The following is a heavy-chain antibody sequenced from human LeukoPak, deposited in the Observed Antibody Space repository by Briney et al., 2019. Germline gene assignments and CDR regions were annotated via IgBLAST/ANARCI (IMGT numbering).Heavy chain of an antibody. CDR2: ISYDGSNK. CDR1: GFTFSSYG. CDR3: ALNSGLDY. D-gene: IGHD1-26*01. V-gene: IGHV3-30*03. Sequence: GSLRLSCAASGFTFSSYGMHWVRQAPGKGLEWVAVISYDGSNKYYADSVKGRFTISRDNSKNTLYLQMNSLRAEDTAVYYCALNSGLDYWGQGTLVTVSS. J-gene: IGHJ4*02.